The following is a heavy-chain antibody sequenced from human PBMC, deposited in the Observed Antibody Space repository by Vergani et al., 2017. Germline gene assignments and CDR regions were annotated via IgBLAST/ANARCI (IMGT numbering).Heavy chain of an antibody. CDR3: ARAGNYDSSGYLVFDY. CDR1: GFTFSDYY. D-gene: IGHD3-22*01. J-gene: IGHJ4*02. Sequence: QVQLVESGGGLVTPGGSLRLSCAASGFTFSDYYMSWIRQAPGKGLEWVSYISSSGSTIYDADSVKGRFIISGDNAKNSLYLQMNSLRAEDTAVYYWARAGNYDSSGYLVFDYWGQGTLVTVSS. V-gene: IGHV3-11*04. CDR2: ISSSGSTI.